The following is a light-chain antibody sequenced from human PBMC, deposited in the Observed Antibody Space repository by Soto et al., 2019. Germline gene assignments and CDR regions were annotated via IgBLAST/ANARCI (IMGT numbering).Light chain of an antibody. CDR3: QQRSDWS. Sequence: VLTQSPATLSLSLGETATLCCRASQSIGGYLAWYQQKPGQAPRLLIYDASNRATDIPARFSGSGSGTDFTLTISGLEPEDCAIYYCQQRSDWSFGQGTRLEIK. CDR1: QSIGGY. J-gene: IGKJ5*01. V-gene: IGKV3-11*01. CDR2: DAS.